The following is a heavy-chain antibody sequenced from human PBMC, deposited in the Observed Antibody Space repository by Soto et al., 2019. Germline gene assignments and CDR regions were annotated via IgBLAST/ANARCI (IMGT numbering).Heavy chain of an antibody. J-gene: IGHJ6*02. CDR2: IDYSVST. D-gene: IGHD3-10*01. V-gene: IGHV4-39*01. CDR3: GRFGEGWNYRYYGMDV. Sequence: GILCLTCTVFGGAFSSTSYYWGWIRQPKAKGGEWGGSIDYSVSTYYNPSLATRVTIFVNPSENPFCLRVGCVTAADTAVYYCGRFGEGWNYRYYGMDVWGQGTTVTVSS. CDR1: GGAFSSTSYY.